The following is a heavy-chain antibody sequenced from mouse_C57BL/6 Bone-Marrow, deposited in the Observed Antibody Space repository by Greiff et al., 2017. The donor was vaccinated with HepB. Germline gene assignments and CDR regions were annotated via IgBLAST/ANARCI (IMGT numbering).Heavy chain of an antibody. CDR3: AREVTTVVPTFAY. CDR1: GYTFTSYG. Sequence: VQLVESGAELARPGASVKLSCKASGYTFTSYGISWVKQRTGQGLEWIGEIYPRSGNTYYNEKFKGKATLTADKSSSTACMELRSLTSEDSAVYFCAREVTTVVPTFAYWGQGTLVTVSA. V-gene: IGHV1-81*01. J-gene: IGHJ3*01. CDR2: IYPRSGNT. D-gene: IGHD1-1*01.